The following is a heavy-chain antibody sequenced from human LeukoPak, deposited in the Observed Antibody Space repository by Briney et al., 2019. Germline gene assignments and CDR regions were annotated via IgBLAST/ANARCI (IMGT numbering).Heavy chain of an antibody. CDR1: GYTFTSYY. D-gene: IGHD3-10*01. CDR2: INPSGGST. V-gene: IGHV1-46*01. J-gene: IGHJ5*02. Sequence: ASVKVSCKASGYTFTSYYMHWVRQAPGQGLEWMGIINPSGGSTSYAQKFQGRVTMTRDTSTSTVYMELSSLRSEDTAVYYCARERVTMVRGVIWRGFDPWGQGTLVTVSS. CDR3: ARERVTMVRGVIWRGFDP.